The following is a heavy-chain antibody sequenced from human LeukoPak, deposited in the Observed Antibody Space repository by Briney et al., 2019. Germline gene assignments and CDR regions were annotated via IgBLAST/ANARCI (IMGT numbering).Heavy chain of an antibody. CDR1: GGTFSSYA. D-gene: IGHD4-23*01. J-gene: IGHJ4*02. V-gene: IGHV1-69*04. CDR2: IIPILGIA. CDR3: ARVSRDYGGNPSFDY. Sequence: SVKVSCKASGGTFSSYAISWVRQAPGQGLEWMGRIIPILGIANYAQKFQGRVTITADKSTSTAYMELSSLRSEDTAVYYCARVSRDYGGNPSFDYWGQGTLVTVSS.